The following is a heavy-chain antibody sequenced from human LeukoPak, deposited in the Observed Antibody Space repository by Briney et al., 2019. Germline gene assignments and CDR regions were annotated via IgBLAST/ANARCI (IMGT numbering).Heavy chain of an antibody. CDR1: GYTFTGYY. CDR3: ARDLLSGSSGVIDY. Sequence: GASVKVSCKASGYTFTGYYMHWVRQAPGQGLEWMGWINPNRGGTNYAQKLQGRVTMTMDTSISTAYMELSRLRSDDTAVYYCARDLLSGSSGVIDYGGQGTLVTVSS. CDR2: INPNRGGT. V-gene: IGHV1-2*02. J-gene: IGHJ4*02. D-gene: IGHD6-19*01.